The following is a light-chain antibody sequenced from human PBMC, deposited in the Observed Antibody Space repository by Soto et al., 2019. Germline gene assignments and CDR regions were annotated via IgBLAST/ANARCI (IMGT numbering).Light chain of an antibody. CDR3: QQRHMWPIT. J-gene: IGKJ5*01. Sequence: VVLTQSPVTLSFSPGERATLSCRASQSFRGLLAWYQQKPGQAPRLLIYDAYNRDTGIPPRFSGSGSGTDFTLPLSSLEPEDSEVDYCQQRHMWPITFGQGTRLEIK. CDR2: DAY. V-gene: IGKV3-11*01. CDR1: QSFRGL.